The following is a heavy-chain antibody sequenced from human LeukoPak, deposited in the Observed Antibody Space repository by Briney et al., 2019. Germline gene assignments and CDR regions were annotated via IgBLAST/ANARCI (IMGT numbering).Heavy chain of an antibody. V-gene: IGHV1-46*01. J-gene: IGHJ4*02. CDR1: GYTFTSYY. Sequence: ASVKVSCKASGYTFTSYYMHWVRQAPGQGLEWMGIINPSGGCTSYAQKFQGRVTMTRDTSTSTVYMELSSLRSEDTAVYYCARSATVTPFDYWGQGTLVTVSS. CDR2: INPSGGCT. D-gene: IGHD4-11*01. CDR3: ARSATVTPFDY.